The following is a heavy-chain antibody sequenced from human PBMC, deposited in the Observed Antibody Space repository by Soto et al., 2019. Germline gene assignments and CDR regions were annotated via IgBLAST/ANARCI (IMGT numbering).Heavy chain of an antibody. J-gene: IGHJ6*03. Sequence: GGSLRLSCAASGFTFSSYAMSWVRQAPGKGLEWVSAISGSGGSTYYADSVKGRFTISRDNSKNTLYLQMNSLRAEDTAVYYCAKDPYDILTGYYDMDVWGKGTTVTVSS. V-gene: IGHV3-23*01. CDR2: ISGSGGST. D-gene: IGHD3-9*01. CDR1: GFTFSSYA. CDR3: AKDPYDILTGYYDMDV.